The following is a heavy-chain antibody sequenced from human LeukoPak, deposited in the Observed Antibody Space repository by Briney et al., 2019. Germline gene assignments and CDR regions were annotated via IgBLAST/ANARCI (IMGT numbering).Heavy chain of an antibody. J-gene: IGHJ3*02. CDR2: ISSSSSYI. V-gene: IGHV3-21*01. CDR3: AIDYYNCSGYYGDAFDI. Sequence: GGSLRLSCAASGFTFSSYSMNWVRQAPGKGLEWVSAISSSSSYIYYADSVKGRFTISRDNSKTSLYLQMNSLRAEDTAEYCCAIDYYNCSGYYGDAFDIWGQGTMVTVSS. CDR1: GFTFSSYS. D-gene: IGHD3-22*01.